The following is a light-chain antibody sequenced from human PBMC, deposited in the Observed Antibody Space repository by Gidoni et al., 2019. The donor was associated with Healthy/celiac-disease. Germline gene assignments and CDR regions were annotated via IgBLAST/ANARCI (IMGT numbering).Light chain of an antibody. CDR1: QSVSSY. J-gene: IGKJ4*02. CDR3: QQRSNWPPLT. V-gene: IGKV3-11*01. CDR2: DAS. Sequence: EIVLTQSPATLSLSPGERATLSCRASQSVSSYLAWYHQKPGQAPRLLIYDASTRATGIPARFSGSGSGTDFTLTISSLEPEDFAVYYCQQRSNWPPLTFGGXTKVEIK.